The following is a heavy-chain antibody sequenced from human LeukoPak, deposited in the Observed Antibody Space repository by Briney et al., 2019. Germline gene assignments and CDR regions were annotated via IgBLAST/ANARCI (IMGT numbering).Heavy chain of an antibody. CDR3: ARASNLLSGFDY. CDR2: IYYSGST. CDR1: GGSISSSEHY. Sequence: SETLTLTCTVSGGSISSSEHYWSWIRQSPGTGLEWIGYIYYSGSTYYNPSLKSRVTISVDTSKNQFSLKLTSVTAADTAVYYCARASNLLSGFDYWGQGTLVTVSS. J-gene: IGHJ4*02. D-gene: IGHD3-10*01. V-gene: IGHV4-30-4*01.